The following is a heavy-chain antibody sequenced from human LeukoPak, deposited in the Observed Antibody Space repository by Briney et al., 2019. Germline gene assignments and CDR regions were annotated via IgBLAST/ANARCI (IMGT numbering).Heavy chain of an antibody. Sequence: GGSLRLSCTASGFTFSSYWMSWVRQAPGKGPEWVANIKQDGSEKYYVDSVKGRFTISRDNAKNSLHLQMNSLRAEDTAVYYCARDTHSYDSSGYLEVGAFDIWGQGTMVTVSS. CDR3: ARDTHSYDSSGYLEVGAFDI. V-gene: IGHV3-7*01. CDR2: IKQDGSEK. D-gene: IGHD3-22*01. J-gene: IGHJ3*02. CDR1: GFTFSSYW.